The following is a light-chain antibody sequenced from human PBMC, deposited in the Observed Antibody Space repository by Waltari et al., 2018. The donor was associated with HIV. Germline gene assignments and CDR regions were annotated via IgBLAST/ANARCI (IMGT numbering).Light chain of an antibody. CDR3: AAWDDSLNGLWV. Sequence: QSVLTQPPSVSGTPGQRVTISCSGASSNIGRNTVNWFQLLPGTAPKLLIYTDTQRPSGVPDRFSGSKSGTSASLAISGLQSEDEAVYFCAAWDDSLNGLWVFGGGTKLTVL. J-gene: IGLJ3*02. CDR2: TDT. V-gene: IGLV1-44*01. CDR1: SSNIGRNT.